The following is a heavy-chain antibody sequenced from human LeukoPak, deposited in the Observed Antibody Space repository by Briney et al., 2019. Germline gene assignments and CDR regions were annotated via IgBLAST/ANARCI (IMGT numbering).Heavy chain of an antibody. CDR3: ARVGDGYNYNSWFDP. J-gene: IGHJ5*02. Sequence: ASVKVSCKASGYTFTGYYMHWVRRAPGQGLEWMGWINPNSGGTNYAQKFQGRVTMTRDTSISTAYMELSRLRSDDTAVYYCARVGDGYNYNSWFDPWGQGTLVTVSS. V-gene: IGHV1-2*02. D-gene: IGHD5-24*01. CDR1: GYTFTGYY. CDR2: INPNSGGT.